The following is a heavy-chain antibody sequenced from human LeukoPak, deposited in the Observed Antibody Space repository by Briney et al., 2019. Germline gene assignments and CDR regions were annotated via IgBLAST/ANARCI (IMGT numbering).Heavy chain of an antibody. J-gene: IGHJ5*02. D-gene: IGHD4/OR15-4a*01. CDR2: IYYSGDT. CDR1: RGSISGYS. CDR3: VRGPYGASISKWFDP. V-gene: IGHV4-59*01. Sequence: PSETLSLTCTVSRGSISGYSWSWIRQSPGGGLDWTGYIYYSGDTAYNPSLRSRVTLSVDTSKNQFSLQLRSVTTADTAVYYCVRGPYGASISKWFDPWGQGTQVIVSP.